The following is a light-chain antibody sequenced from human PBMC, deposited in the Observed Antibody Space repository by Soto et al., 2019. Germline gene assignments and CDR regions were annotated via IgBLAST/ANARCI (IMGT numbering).Light chain of an antibody. CDR2: AAS. V-gene: IGKV3-15*01. CDR3: QEYNDWPRGT. J-gene: IGKJ1*01. CDR1: QSVNTN. Sequence: IVLPQSPSTLSLSPGERATLSCRASQSVNTNLAWYQQRPGQAPRVLIYAASTRATGIADRFSGSGSGTDFTLTISSLQPEDIGLYYCQEYNDWPRGTFGQGTKVDIK.